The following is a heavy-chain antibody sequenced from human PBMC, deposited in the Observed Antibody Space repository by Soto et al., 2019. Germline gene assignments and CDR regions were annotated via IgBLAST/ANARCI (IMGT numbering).Heavy chain of an antibody. D-gene: IGHD3-3*01. J-gene: IGHJ5*02. V-gene: IGHV4-31*03. CDR2: IYYSGST. CDR3: ARWWSGSRQGFDP. CDR1: DGSISSGEYY. Sequence: VQLQESGPGLVKPSQTLSLTCTVSDGSISSGEYYWSWICEHPGKGLEWIGYIYYSGSTYYNPSLKSRVTISVDTSKNQFSLKLSSVTAADTAVYYCARWWSGSRQGFDPWGQGTLVTVSS.